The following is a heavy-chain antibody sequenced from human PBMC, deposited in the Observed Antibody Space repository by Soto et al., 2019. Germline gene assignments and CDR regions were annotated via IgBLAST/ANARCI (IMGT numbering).Heavy chain of an antibody. Sequence: SETLSLTCAVYGGSFSGYYWSWIRQPPGKGLEWIGEINHSGSTNYNPSLKSRVTISVDTSKNQFSLKLSSVTAADTAVYCCARGRPETVTTTPYYFDYWGQGTLVTVSS. D-gene: IGHD4-17*01. CDR2: INHSGST. J-gene: IGHJ4*02. CDR1: GGSFSGYY. V-gene: IGHV4-34*01. CDR3: ARGRPETVTTTPYYFDY.